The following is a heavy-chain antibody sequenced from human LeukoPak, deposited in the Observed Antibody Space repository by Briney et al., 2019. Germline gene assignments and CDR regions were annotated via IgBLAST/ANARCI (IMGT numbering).Heavy chain of an antibody. V-gene: IGHV1-18*01. CDR2: ISGNNDNP. J-gene: IGHJ4*02. CDR3: ARDGTSTDDY. Sequence: GASVKVSCKASGYTFSNFGINWVRQAPGQGLEWIAWISGNNDNPNYGQKFQGKSTVTTDSSTSTAYMELRNLRSDDTAVYYCARDGTSTDDYWGQGTLVTVSS. CDR1: GYTFSNFG. D-gene: IGHD2-2*01.